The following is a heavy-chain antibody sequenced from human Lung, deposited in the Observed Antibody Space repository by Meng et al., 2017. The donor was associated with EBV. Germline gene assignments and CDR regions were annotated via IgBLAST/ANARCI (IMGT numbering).Heavy chain of an antibody. CDR1: GYTLTSYA. J-gene: IGHJ4*02. CDR2: TNAGNGNT. D-gene: IGHD3-22*01. Sequence: QVQLVQSGAEVKKPXXSXKVXCXXSGYTLTSYAMHWVRQAHGQRLEWMGWTNAGNGNTKYSQRFQGRVTITRDTSASTAYMELSSLRSEDTTVYYCARAGYDSSGYYPQPFDYWGQGTLVTVSS. CDR3: ARAGYDSSGYYPQPFDY. V-gene: IGHV1-3*01.